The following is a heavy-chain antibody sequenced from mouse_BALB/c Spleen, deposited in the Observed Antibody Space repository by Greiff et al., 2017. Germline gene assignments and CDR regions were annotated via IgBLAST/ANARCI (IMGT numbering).Heavy chain of an antibody. CDR3: ARGPGQDFDY. CDR1: GYAFSSSW. D-gene: IGHD3-3*01. V-gene: IGHV1-82*01. Sequence: QVQLQQSGPELVKPGASVKISCKASGYAFSSSWMNWVKQRPGQGLEWIGRIYPGDGDTNYNGKFMGKATLTADTSSSTAYMQLSSLTSVDSAVYFCARGPGQDFDYWGEGTTLTVSS. CDR2: IYPGDGDT. J-gene: IGHJ2*01.